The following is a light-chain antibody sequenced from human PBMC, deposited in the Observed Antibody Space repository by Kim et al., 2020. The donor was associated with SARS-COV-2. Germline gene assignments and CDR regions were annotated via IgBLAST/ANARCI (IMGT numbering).Light chain of an antibody. CDR3: QQYYSTPPLT. CDR1: QSVLYSSNNKNF. CDR2: WAS. Sequence: TINCKSSQSVLYSSNNKNFLAWYQQKPGQPPKLLIYWASTRESGVPDRFSGSGSGTDFTLTISSLQAEDVAVYYCQQYYSTPPLTFGGGTKVDIK. V-gene: IGKV4-1*01. J-gene: IGKJ4*01.